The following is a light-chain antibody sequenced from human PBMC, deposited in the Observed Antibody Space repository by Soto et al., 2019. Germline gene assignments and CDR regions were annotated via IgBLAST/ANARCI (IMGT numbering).Light chain of an antibody. V-gene: IGLV2-8*01. J-gene: IGLJ1*01. CDR3: SSYAGSSSSV. CDR1: SSDVGGYNY. Sequence: QSALTQPPSASGSPGQSVTISCTGTSSDVGGYNYVSWYQQHPGKAPKLMIYEVNKRPSGVPDRFSGSKSGSTASLTVCGLQAEDEADYYCSSYAGSSSSVFGTGTKLTVL. CDR2: EVN.